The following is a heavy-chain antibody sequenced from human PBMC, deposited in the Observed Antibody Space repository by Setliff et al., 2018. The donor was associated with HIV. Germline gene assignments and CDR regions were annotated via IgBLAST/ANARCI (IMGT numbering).Heavy chain of an antibody. CDR2: FDPEDGET. D-gene: IGHD3-10*01. CDR3: ATDQISDGSGSYPKSYFDY. J-gene: IGHJ4*02. Sequence: ASVKVSCKVSGYTLTELSMHWVRQAPGKGLEWMGGFDPEDGETIHAQKFQGRVTMTEDTSTDTAYMELSSLRSEDTAVYYCATDQISDGSGSYPKSYFDYWGQGTLVTVSS. CDR1: GYTLTELS. V-gene: IGHV1-24*01.